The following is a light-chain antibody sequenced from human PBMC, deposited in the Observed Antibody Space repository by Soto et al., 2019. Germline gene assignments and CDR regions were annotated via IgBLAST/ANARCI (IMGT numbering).Light chain of an antibody. CDR2: DAS. V-gene: IGKV3-20*01. Sequence: VFSQSPGTPSFSPGGRATPSFRASQSVSSTNLAWYQQKPGQAPRLLIYDASRRATGIPDRFSGSGSGTDFTLTITRLEPDDFAVYYCQDYGSSRTFGQGTKGISN. CDR1: QSVSSTN. CDR3: QDYGSSRT. J-gene: IGKJ1*01.